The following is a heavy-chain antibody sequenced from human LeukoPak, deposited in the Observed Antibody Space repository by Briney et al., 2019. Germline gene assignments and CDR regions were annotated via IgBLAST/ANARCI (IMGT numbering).Heavy chain of an antibody. J-gene: IGHJ4*02. V-gene: IGHV1-46*01. CDR3: ARDPGRLYSSSGSYYFDY. CDR1: GYTFTGYY. CDR2: INPSGGST. Sequence: GASVKVSCKASGYTFTGYYMHWVRQAPGQGLEWMGIINPSGGSTSYAQKFQGRVTMTRDTSTSTVYMELSSLRSEDTAVYYCARDPGRLYSSSGSYYFDYWGQGTLVTVSS. D-gene: IGHD6-13*01.